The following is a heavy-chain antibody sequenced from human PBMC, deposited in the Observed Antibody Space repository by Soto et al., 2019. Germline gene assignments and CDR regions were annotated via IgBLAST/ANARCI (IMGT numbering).Heavy chain of an antibody. CDR3: AKVRLELPLRWFDP. D-gene: IGHD1-7*01. CDR2: ISGSGGST. V-gene: IGHV3-23*01. J-gene: IGHJ5*02. Sequence: QTGGSLRLSCAASGFTFSSYAMSWVRQAPGKGLEWVSAISGSGGSTYYADSVKGRFTISRDNSKNTLYLQMNSLRAEDTAVYYCAKVRLELPLRWFDPWGQGTLVTVSS. CDR1: GFTFSSYA.